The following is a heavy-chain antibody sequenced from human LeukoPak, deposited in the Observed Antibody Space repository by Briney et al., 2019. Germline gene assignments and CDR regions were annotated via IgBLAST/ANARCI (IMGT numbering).Heavy chain of an antibody. CDR3: ARTAAAGTGWYYFDY. CDR1: GGSISSYY. D-gene: IGHD6-13*01. J-gene: IGHJ4*02. Sequence: NPSETLSLTCTVSGGSISSYYWSWIRQPPGKGLEWIGYIYYSGSTNYNPSLKSRVTISVDTSKNQFSLKLSSVTAADTAVYYCARTAAAGTGWYYFDYWGQGTLVTVSS. V-gene: IGHV4-59*01. CDR2: IYYSGST.